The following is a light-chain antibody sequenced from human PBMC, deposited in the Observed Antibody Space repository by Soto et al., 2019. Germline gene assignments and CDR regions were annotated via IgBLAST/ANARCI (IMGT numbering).Light chain of an antibody. J-gene: IGKJ2*01. Sequence: DIQMTQSPSSLSASVGDRVTITCRASQSITNYLYWYQQKPGKAPKLLMYSISTLQSGVPSMFGGSGSGTEFTLTISSLPPDDFATSYCQQSYSTPYTFGQGTKVDIK. CDR3: QQSYSTPYT. CDR2: SIS. V-gene: IGKV1-39*01. CDR1: QSITNY.